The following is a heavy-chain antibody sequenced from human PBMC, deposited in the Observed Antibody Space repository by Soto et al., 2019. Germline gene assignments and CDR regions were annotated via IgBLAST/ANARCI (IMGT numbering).Heavy chain of an antibody. J-gene: IGHJ4*02. Sequence: ASVKVSCKASGYTFTTYGISWVRQAPGQGLEWMGWINTHNGNTNYAQKFQGRVTITRDTSASTAYMELSSLRSEDTAVYYCARGEFLSYDDYWGQGTLVTVSS. V-gene: IGHV1-18*01. D-gene: IGHD3-16*01. CDR2: INTHNGNT. CDR1: GYTFTTYG. CDR3: ARGEFLSYDDY.